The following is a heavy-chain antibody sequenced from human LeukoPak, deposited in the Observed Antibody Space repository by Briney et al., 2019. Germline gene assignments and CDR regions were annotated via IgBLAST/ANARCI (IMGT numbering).Heavy chain of an antibody. CDR2: ISYDGSNK. CDR1: GFTFSSYG. CDR3: AKDGDYGGNSGNWYFDL. D-gene: IGHD4-23*01. J-gene: IGHJ2*01. Sequence: PGGSLRLSCAASGFTFSSYGMHWVRQAPGKGLEWVAVISYDGSNKYYADSVKGRFTISRDNSKNTLYLQMNSLRAEDTAVYYCAKDGDYGGNSGNWYFDLWGRGTLVTVSS. V-gene: IGHV3-30*18.